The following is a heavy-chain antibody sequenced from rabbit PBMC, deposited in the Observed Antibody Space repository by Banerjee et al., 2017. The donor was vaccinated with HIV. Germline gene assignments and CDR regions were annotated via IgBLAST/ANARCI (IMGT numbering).Heavy chain of an antibody. V-gene: IGHV1S40*01. J-gene: IGHJ4*01. D-gene: IGHD1-1*01. Sequence: QSLEESGGDLVKPGASLTLTCTASGFSFSSSYFMCWVRQAPGKGLEWIACIYTGVGGDTYYASWAKGRFTISKTSSTTVTLQMTSLTAADTATYFCARDLGSASGYAFTFWGPGTLVTVS. CDR1: GFSFSSSYF. CDR2: IYTGVGGDT. CDR3: ARDLGSASGYAFTF.